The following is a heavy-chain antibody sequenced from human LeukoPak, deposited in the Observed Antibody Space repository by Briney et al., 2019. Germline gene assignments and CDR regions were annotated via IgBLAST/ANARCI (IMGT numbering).Heavy chain of an antibody. V-gene: IGHV3-11*05. Sequence: PGGSLRLSCAASGFTFSDYYMSWIRQAPGKGLEWVSYISSSSSYTNYADSVKGRFTISRDNAKNSLYLQMNSLRAEDTAVYYCARDVATGSSGSYFDYWGQGTLVTVSS. CDR2: ISSSSSYT. J-gene: IGHJ4*02. D-gene: IGHD3-22*01. CDR3: ARDVATGSSGSYFDY. CDR1: GFTFSDYY.